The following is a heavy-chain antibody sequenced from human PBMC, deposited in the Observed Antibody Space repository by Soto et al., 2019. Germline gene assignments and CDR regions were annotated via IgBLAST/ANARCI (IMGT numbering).Heavy chain of an antibody. CDR2: ISAYNGNT. CDR1: GDTFTSYG. J-gene: IGHJ6*02. V-gene: IGHV1-18*04. D-gene: IGHD1-26*01. Sequence: ASVKVSCKASGDTFTSYGISWVRQGPGQGLEWMGWISAYNGNTNYAQKLQGRVTMTTDTSTSTAYMELRSLRSDDTAVYYCARSGSYYYYYGMDVWGQGTTVTVSS. CDR3: ARSGSYYYYYGMDV.